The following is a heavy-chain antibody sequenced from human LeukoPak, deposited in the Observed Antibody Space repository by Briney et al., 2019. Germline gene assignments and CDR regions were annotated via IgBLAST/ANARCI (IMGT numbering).Heavy chain of an antibody. CDR3: AKDPGCSSTSCYKDGAFDI. CDR1: GFTFSSYA. D-gene: IGHD2-2*02. CDR2: ISGSGGST. Sequence: PGGSLRLSCAASGFTFSSYAMSCVRQAPGKGLEWVSAISGSGGSTYYADSVKGRFTISRDNSKNTLYLQMNSLRAEDTAVYYCAKDPGCSSTSCYKDGAFDIWGQGTMVTVSS. V-gene: IGHV3-23*01. J-gene: IGHJ3*02.